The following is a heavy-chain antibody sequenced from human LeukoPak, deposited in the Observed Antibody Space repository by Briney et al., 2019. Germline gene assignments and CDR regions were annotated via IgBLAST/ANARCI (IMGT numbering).Heavy chain of an antibody. V-gene: IGHV4-34*01. CDR2: INHSAST. CDR3: ARRSYYYGSGSRDYYYYYYMDV. J-gene: IGHJ6*03. D-gene: IGHD3-10*01. CDR1: GGSISGYY. Sequence: SETLSLTCTVSGGSISGYYWSWIRQPPGEGLEWIGEINHSASTNYNPSLKSRVTISVDTSKNQFSLKLSSVTAADTAVYYCARRSYYYGSGSRDYYYYYYMDVWGKGTTVTISS.